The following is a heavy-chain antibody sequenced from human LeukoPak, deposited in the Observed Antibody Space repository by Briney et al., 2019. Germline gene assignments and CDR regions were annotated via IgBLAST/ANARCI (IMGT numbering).Heavy chain of an antibody. CDR2: INPSGGST. CDR3: ARDSLYGVVDY. Sequence: ASVKVSCKTSGYTFTSYYIHWVRPAPGQGLEWMGIINPSGGSTSYAQKFQGRVTMTRDTSTSTVYMYLSSLRSEDTAVYYCARDSLYGVVDYWGQGTLVTVSS. CDR1: GYTFTSYY. J-gene: IGHJ4*02. V-gene: IGHV1-46*01. D-gene: IGHD4-17*01.